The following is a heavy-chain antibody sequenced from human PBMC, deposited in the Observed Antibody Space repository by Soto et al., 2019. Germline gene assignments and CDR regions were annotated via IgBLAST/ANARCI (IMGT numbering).Heavy chain of an antibody. CDR1: GYSYTSYD. CDR2: MNPNSGNT. CDR3: ARGIRSGYSSGWPY. V-gene: IGHV1-8*01. D-gene: IGHD6-19*01. J-gene: IGHJ4*02. Sequence: ASVKVYCKASGYSYTSYDINWVRQANGQGLEWMGWMNPNSGNTGYAQKFQGRVTMTRNTSISTAYMELSSLRSEDTAVYYCARGIRSGYSSGWPYWGQGTLVTVSS.